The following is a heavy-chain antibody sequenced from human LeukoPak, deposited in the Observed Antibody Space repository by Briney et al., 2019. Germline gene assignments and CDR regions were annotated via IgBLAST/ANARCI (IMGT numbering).Heavy chain of an antibody. J-gene: IGHJ1*01. D-gene: IGHD6-19*01. CDR3: ATDQFSSGWRREEYFQH. V-gene: IGHV1-69-2*01. Sequence: ASVKVSCKVSGYTFTDYYMHWVQQAPGKGLEWMGLVDPEDGETIYAEEFQGRVTITADTSTDTAYMELSSLRSEDTAVYYCATDQFSSGWRREEYFQHWGQGTLVTVSS. CDR2: VDPEDGET. CDR1: GYTFTDYY.